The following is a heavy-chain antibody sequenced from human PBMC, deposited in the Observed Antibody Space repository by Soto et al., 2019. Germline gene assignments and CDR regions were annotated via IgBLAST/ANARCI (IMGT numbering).Heavy chain of an antibody. CDR3: ERVAADCTNGVCYIYYGMDV. CDR1: GYTFTTYG. J-gene: IGHJ6*02. Sequence: QVQLVQSGAEVKKPGASVKVSCKASGYTFTTYGITWVRQAPGQGLEWMGGISAYNGNTNYAQKLQDRVTMTTDTSTSTAYRELSSLRYDATAVYYCERVAADCTNGVCYIYYGMDVWGQGTTVTVSS. CDR2: ISAYNGNT. V-gene: IGHV1-18*01. D-gene: IGHD2-8*01.